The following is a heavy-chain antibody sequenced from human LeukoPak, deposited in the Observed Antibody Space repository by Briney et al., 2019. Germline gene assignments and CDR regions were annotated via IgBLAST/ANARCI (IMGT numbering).Heavy chain of an antibody. CDR1: GFTFDDYA. Sequence: PGGSLRLSCAASGFTFDDYAMHWVRQAPGKGPEWVSGISWNSGSIGYADSVKGRFTISRDNAKNSLYLQMNSLRAEDTALYYCAKGPDTAMVAFFDYWGQGTLVTVSS. D-gene: IGHD5-18*01. V-gene: IGHV3-9*01. J-gene: IGHJ4*02. CDR2: ISWNSGSI. CDR3: AKGPDTAMVAFFDY.